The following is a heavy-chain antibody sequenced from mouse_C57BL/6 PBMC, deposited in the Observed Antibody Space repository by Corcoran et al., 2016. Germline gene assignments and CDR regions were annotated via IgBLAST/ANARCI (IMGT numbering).Heavy chain of an antibody. CDR1: GYTFTTYG. Sequence: QIQLVQSGPELKKPGETVKISCKASGYTFTTYGMSWVKQAPGKGLKWMGWINTYSGVPTYADDFKGRFAFSLETSASTAYLQINNLKNEDTATYFCARELGQGCAYWGQGTLVTVSA. J-gene: IGHJ3*01. V-gene: IGHV9-3*01. CDR3: ARELGQGCAY. CDR2: INTYSGVP. D-gene: IGHD4-1*01.